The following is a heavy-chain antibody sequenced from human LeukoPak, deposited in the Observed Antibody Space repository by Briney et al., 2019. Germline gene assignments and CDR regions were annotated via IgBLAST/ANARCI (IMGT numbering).Heavy chain of an antibody. CDR1: GFTFSSYA. Sequence: GGSLRLSCAASGFTFSSYAMSWVRQAPGKGLEWVSGISDTGGSTYYADSVKGRFTISRDNAKNSLYLQMNSLRADDTAVYYCARGQAAAGTLAFDFWGQGTLVTVSS. CDR3: ARGQAAAGTLAFDF. J-gene: IGHJ4*02. V-gene: IGHV3-23*01. D-gene: IGHD6-13*01. CDR2: ISDTGGST.